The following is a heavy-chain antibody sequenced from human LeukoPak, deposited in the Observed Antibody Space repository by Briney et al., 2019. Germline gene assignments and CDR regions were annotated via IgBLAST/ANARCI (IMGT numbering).Heavy chain of an antibody. CDR3: ARGAGGLAVAGTDY. Sequence: PGGSLRLSCAASGFTFSSYSMNWVRQAPGKGLEWVSSISSSSSYIYYADSVKGRFTISRDNAKNSLYLQMNSLRAEDTAVYYCARGAGGLAVAGTDYWGQGTLVTVSS. CDR1: GFTFSSYS. D-gene: IGHD6-19*01. CDR2: ISSSSSYI. V-gene: IGHV3-21*01. J-gene: IGHJ4*02.